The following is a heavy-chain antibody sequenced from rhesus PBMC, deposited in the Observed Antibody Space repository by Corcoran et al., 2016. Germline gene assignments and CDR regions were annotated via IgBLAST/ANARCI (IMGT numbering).Heavy chain of an antibody. D-gene: IGHD3-16*01. CDR2: IYGNSART. CDR3: ARQRSCSYYYFDY. V-gene: IGHV4-73*01. Sequence: QVKLQQWGEGLVKPSETLSLTGAVYGGGISGYNHWGGISQRPGKGLEWIGYIYGNSARTNYNPSLKNRVIISKDTSKNQFSLKLSSVTAADTAVYYCARQRSCSYYYFDYWGQGVLVTVSS. CDR1: GGGISGYNH. J-gene: IGHJ4*01.